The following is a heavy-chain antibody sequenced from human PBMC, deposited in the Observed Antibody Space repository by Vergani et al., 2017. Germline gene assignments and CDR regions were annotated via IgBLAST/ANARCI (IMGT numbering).Heavy chain of an antibody. J-gene: IGHJ4*02. Sequence: QVQLQQWGAGLLKPSETLSLTCAVYGGSFSGYYWSWIRQPPGKGLEWIGEINHSGSTNYNPSLKSRVTISVDTSKNQFSLKLSSVTAADTAVYYCARVPQQLVHFDYWGQGTLVTVSS. CDR2: INHSGST. CDR1: GGSFSGYY. CDR3: ARVPQQLVHFDY. D-gene: IGHD6-13*01. V-gene: IGHV4-34*01.